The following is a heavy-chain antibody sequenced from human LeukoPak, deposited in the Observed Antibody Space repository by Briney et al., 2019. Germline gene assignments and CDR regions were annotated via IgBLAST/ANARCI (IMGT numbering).Heavy chain of an antibody. V-gene: IGHV4-39*07. CDR2: IDHSGIT. D-gene: IGHD3-10*01. Sequence: SETLSLTCTVSGGSISSSSYYWSWIRHHPGTGLGWIGEIDHSGITTYTPSLKSRVTISVDTSKNQFCLKLSSVTAADTAVYYCARRATNSRITMVRGVIVAANNHHFDYWGQGTLVTVSS. CDR1: GGSISSSSYY. J-gene: IGHJ4*02. CDR3: ARRATNSRITMVRGVIVAANNHHFDY.